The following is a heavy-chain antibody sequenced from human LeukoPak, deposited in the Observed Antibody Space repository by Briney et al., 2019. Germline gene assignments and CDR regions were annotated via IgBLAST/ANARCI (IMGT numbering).Heavy chain of an antibody. D-gene: IGHD3-10*01. CDR2: ISSSSSYT. Sequence: KPGGSLRLSCAASGFTFSSYSMNWVRQAPGKGLEWVSSISSSSSYTYYADSVKGRFTISRDNAKNSLYLQMNSLRAEDTAVYYCARSYYYGSGSLAIWGRGTLVTVSS. CDR3: ARSYYYGSGSLAI. CDR1: GFTFSSYS. J-gene: IGHJ4*02. V-gene: IGHV3-21*01.